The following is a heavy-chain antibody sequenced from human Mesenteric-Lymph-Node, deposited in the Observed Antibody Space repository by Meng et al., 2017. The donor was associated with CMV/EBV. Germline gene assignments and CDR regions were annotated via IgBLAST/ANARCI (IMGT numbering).Heavy chain of an antibody. D-gene: IGHD6-6*01. J-gene: IGHJ4*02. CDR1: GFTFSTYD. CDR2: ISGSGCFI. CDR3: ARGGVPPYSSSSPLI. V-gene: IGHV3-21*01. Sequence: GGSLRLSCAASGFTFSTYDMNWVRQAPGKGLEWVSSISGSGCFIYYADSLRGRFTVSRDNANNSLYLQLNTLRAEDTAVYYCARGGVPPYSSSSPLIWGQGTLVTVSS.